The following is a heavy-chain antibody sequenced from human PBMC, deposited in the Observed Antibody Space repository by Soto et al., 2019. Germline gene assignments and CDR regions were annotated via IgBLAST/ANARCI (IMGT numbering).Heavy chain of an antibody. CDR1: GFTFSSYS. Sequence: EVQLVESGGGLVKPGGSLRLYCAASGFTFSSYSMNWVRQAPGKGLEWVSSISSSSSYRFYADSVQGRFTISRDNAKNSLYLQMNSVRAEDTAVYYCARGYHYYDSSGYDKLDAFDIWGQGTMVTVSS. CDR3: ARGYHYYDSSGYDKLDAFDI. J-gene: IGHJ3*02. V-gene: IGHV3-21*01. CDR2: ISSSSSYR. D-gene: IGHD3-22*01.